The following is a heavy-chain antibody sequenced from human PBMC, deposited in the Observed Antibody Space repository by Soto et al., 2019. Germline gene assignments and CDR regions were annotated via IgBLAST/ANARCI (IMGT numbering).Heavy chain of an antibody. CDR2: ISGYNDNT. Sequence: QVQLVQSGAEVKKPGASVKVSCKASGYTFTSYGISWVRQAPGQGLEWMGWISGYNDNTNYAQKLQGRVTMTTDTTTSTAYMELRSLRSDDTGVYYCARESGRYYYDSSGYYLGYYYGMDVWGQGTTVTVSS. CDR3: ARESGRYYYDSSGYYLGYYYGMDV. D-gene: IGHD3-22*01. V-gene: IGHV1-18*01. CDR1: GYTFTSYG. J-gene: IGHJ6*02.